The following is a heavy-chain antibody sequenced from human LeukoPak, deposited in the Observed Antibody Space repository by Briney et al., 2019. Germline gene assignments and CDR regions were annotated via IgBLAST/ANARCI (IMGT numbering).Heavy chain of an antibody. CDR3: ARDQRYFDWLSPLDY. Sequence: GSLRLSCAASGFTFSSYSMNWVRQAPGKGLEWVSSISSSSSYIYYADSVKGRFTIPRDNAKNSLYLQMNSLRAEDTAVYYCARDQRYFDWLSPLDYWGQGTLVTVSS. V-gene: IGHV3-21*01. CDR1: GFTFSSYS. CDR2: ISSSSSYI. J-gene: IGHJ4*02. D-gene: IGHD3-9*01.